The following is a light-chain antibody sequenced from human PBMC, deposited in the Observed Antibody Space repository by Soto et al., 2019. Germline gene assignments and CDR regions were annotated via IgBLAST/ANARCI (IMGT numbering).Light chain of an antibody. CDR1: QNISAW. J-gene: IGKJ1*01. Sequence: ANQNISAWLDWFXQKXGKAPKXXXYRASSLESGAPSRFSGTGSGTEFTLTISSLQPDDVEIYYCQQYDNYPWTFGQGTKVDIK. CDR2: RAS. V-gene: IGKV1-5*03. CDR3: QQYDNYPWT.